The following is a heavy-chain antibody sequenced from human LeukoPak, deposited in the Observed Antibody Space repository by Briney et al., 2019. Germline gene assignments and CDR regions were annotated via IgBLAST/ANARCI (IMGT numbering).Heavy chain of an antibody. CDR2: ISWDGGST. CDR1: GFTFDDYT. D-gene: IGHD3-10*01. Sequence: GGSLRLSCAASGFTFDDYTMHWVRQAPGKGLEWVSLISWDGGSTYYADSVKGRFTISRDNSKNSLYLQMNSLRTEDTALYYCAKDKTRYYYGSGNPYFDYWGQGTLVTVSS. V-gene: IGHV3-43*01. CDR3: AKDKTRYYYGSGNPYFDY. J-gene: IGHJ4*02.